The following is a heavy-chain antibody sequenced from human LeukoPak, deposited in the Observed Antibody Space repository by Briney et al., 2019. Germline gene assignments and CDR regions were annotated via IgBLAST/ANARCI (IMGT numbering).Heavy chain of an antibody. V-gene: IGHV1-2*02. Sequence: ASVRVSCKASGNTFDGYYFHWVRQAPGQGLEWMGWINSKSGATNHAQKFQGRLTMTRDTSISTAYMDLGRLTSDDTALYYCATNRATGGWYDLAHWGQGALATVSS. CDR3: ATNRATGGWYDLAH. CDR2: INSKSGAT. D-gene: IGHD6-19*01. CDR1: GNTFDGYY. J-gene: IGHJ4*02.